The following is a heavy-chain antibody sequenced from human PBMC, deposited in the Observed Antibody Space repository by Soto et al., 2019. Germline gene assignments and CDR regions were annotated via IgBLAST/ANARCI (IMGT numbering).Heavy chain of an antibody. CDR2: IGSAGDT. Sequence: EVQLVESGGGLVQPGGSLRLSCAASGFTFSDYDMHWVRQASGKGLKWVSAIGSAGDTYYPGSVKGRFTISRENAKNSLYLPINSLRVDDPAVYYCARASRSAVAALDPWGQGTLVTVSS. V-gene: IGHV3-13*01. D-gene: IGHD6-19*01. J-gene: IGHJ5*02. CDR1: GFTFSDYD. CDR3: ARASRSAVAALDP.